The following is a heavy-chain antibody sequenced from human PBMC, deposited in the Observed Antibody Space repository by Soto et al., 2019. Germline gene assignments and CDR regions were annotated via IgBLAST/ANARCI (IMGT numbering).Heavy chain of an antibody. D-gene: IGHD3-22*01. J-gene: IGHJ4*02. CDR2: INHSGST. CDR1: GGSFSGYY. V-gene: IGHV4-34*01. Sequence: QVQLQQWGAGLLKPSETLSLTCAVYGGSFSGYYWSWIRQPPGKGMEWIGEINHSGSTNYNPSLKSRVTIAVDTSKNQFALMLSSVTAADTAVYYCARGRTSSGYYSRGYFDYRGQGTLVTVSS. CDR3: ARGRTSSGYYSRGYFDY.